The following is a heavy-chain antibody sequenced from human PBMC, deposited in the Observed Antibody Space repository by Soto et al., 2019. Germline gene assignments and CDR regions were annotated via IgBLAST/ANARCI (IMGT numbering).Heavy chain of an antibody. CDR1: GFSFSNYA. V-gene: IGHV3-30*18. D-gene: IGHD3-22*01. CDR3: AKDGDYYDSSGYDFFDY. J-gene: IGHJ4*02. CDR2: ISYDGSDK. Sequence: QVQVVESGGGVVQPGRSLRLSCAASGFSFSNYAMHWVRQAPGKGLEWVAVISYDGSDKYYADSVKGRFTISRDNSKDTLYLQMNSLRVEDTAVYYCAKDGDYYDSSGYDFFDYWGLGTLVTVPS.